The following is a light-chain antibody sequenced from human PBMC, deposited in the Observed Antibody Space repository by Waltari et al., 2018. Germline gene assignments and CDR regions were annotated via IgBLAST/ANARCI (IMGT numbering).Light chain of an antibody. V-gene: IGKV1-17*01. CDR3: LQHKHYPFT. Sequence: DIQMTQSPSSLSASIGDRVTISCRASQDIRNDLGWFQQKPGEAPRRLIYGASMLETGVPSRFSGSGSGTEFTLTIGSLQPEDFATYYCLQHKHYPFTFGPGTKVDVK. J-gene: IGKJ3*01. CDR2: GAS. CDR1: QDIRND.